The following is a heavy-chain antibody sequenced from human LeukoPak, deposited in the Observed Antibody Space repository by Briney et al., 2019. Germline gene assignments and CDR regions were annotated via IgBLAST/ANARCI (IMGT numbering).Heavy chain of an antibody. D-gene: IGHD3-10*01. CDR1: GYTFTSYA. Sequence: ASVKVSCKASGYTFTSYAMNWVRQAPGQGLEWMGWINTNTGNPTYAQGFTGRFDFSLDTSVSTAYLQINSLRAEDSAVYYCASTQPGSPFRGDCWGQGTQVTVSS. V-gene: IGHV7-4-1*02. CDR3: ASTQPGSPFRGDC. CDR2: INTNTGNP. J-gene: IGHJ4*02.